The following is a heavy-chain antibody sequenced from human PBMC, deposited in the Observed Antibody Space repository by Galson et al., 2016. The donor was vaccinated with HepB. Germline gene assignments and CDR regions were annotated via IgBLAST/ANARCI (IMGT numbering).Heavy chain of an antibody. D-gene: IGHD6-13*01. CDR1: GFTFSDHA. J-gene: IGHJ5*02. Sequence: SLRLSCAASGFTFSDHAMSWFRQAPGKGLEWVGFISSNAYGGTTEFAASVKDRFTISGDDSKSIAYLQMNSLKIEDTAVYYCTDGGGTAAAARGLNHWGQGTLVTVSS. CDR3: TDGGGTAAAARGLNH. V-gene: IGHV3-49*03. CDR2: ISSNAYGGTT.